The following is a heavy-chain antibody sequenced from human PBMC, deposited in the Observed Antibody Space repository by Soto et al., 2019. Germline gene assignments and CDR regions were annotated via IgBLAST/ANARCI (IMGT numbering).Heavy chain of an antibody. V-gene: IGHV4-34*01. J-gene: IGHJ5*02. CDR2: INHSGST. Sequence: SETLSLTCAVYGGSFSGYYWSWIRQPPGKGLEWIGEINHSGSTNYNPSLESRVTISVDTSKNQFSLKLSSVTAADTAVYYCARAGYLRRWFDPWGQGTLVTVSS. CDR3: ARAGYLRRWFDP. D-gene: IGHD1-1*01. CDR1: GGSFSGYY.